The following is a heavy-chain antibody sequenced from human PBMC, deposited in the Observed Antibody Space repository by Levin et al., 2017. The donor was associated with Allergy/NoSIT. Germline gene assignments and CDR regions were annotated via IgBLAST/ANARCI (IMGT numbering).Heavy chain of an antibody. V-gene: IGHV1-46*01. CDR1: GYTFTSYY. D-gene: IGHD4-17*01. CDR2: INPSGGST. Sequence: ASVKVSCKASGYTFTSYYMHWVRQAPGQGLEWMGIINPSGGSTSYAQKFQGRVTMTRDTSTSTVYMELSSLRSEDTAVYYCARNLPDGDYGYYDYMDVWGKGTTVTVSS. CDR3: ARNLPDGDYGYYDYMDV. J-gene: IGHJ6*03.